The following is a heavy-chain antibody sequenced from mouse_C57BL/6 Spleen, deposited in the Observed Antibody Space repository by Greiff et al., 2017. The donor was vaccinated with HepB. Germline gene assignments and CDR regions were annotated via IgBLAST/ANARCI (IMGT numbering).Heavy chain of an antibody. Sequence: EVQLQQSGAELVKPGASVKLSCTASGFNIKDYYMHWVKQRTEQGLEWIGRIDPEDGETKYARKFQGKATITADTSSNTAYLQLSSLTSEYTAVYYCARDEYDGPWFAYWGQGTLVTVSA. V-gene: IGHV14-2*01. CDR1: GFNIKDYY. CDR2: IDPEDGET. J-gene: IGHJ3*01. D-gene: IGHD2-4*01. CDR3: ARDEYDGPWFAY.